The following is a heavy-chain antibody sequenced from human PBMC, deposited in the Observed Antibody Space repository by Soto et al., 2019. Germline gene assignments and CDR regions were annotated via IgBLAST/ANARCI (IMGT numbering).Heavy chain of an antibody. CDR1: GGSFSGYY. CDR3: ARRRYFDWLLGV. J-gene: IGHJ6*02. Sequence: PSETLSLTCAVYGGSFSGYYWTWIRQPPGTGLEWIGEINHSGSTNYNPSLKSRVTISVDTSKNQFSLKLSSVTAADTAVYYCARRRYFDWLLGVWGQGTTVTVSS. V-gene: IGHV4-34*01. D-gene: IGHD3-9*01. CDR2: INHSGST.